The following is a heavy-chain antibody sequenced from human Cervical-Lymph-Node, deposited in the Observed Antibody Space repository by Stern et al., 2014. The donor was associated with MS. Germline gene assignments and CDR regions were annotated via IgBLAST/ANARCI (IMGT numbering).Heavy chain of an antibody. V-gene: IGHV1-69*15. CDR2: ISPILGTA. Sequence: QVQLVQSGAEVKKPGSSVKVSCKASGGTFSSYAITWVRQAPGQGLEWMGRISPILGTANYAQKFQGRVTITADESTRTAYMELSSLRSEDTAVYYCARGIVATIHTFWGQGTLVTVSS. D-gene: IGHD5-12*01. CDR1: GGTFSSYA. CDR3: ARGIVATIHTF. J-gene: IGHJ4*02.